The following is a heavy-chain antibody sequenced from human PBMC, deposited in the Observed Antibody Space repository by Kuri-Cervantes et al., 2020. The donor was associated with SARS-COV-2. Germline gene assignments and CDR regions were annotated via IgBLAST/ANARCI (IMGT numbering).Heavy chain of an antibody. CDR1: GFTFSSYS. V-gene: IGHV3-48*04. Sequence: GESLKISCAASGFTFSSYSMNWVRQAPGKGLEWVSYISSSSSTIYYADSVKGRFTISRDNAKKSLYVQMNSLRAVDTAVYYCARAGERYYDFWSGHLPNDAVDVWGRGTMVTVSS. J-gene: IGHJ3*01. D-gene: IGHD3-3*01. CDR3: ARAGERYYDFWSGHLPNDAVDV. CDR2: ISSSSSTI.